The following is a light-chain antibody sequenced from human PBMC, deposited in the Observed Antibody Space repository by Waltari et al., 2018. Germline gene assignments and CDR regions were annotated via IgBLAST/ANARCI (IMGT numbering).Light chain of an antibody. CDR1: SSDVGGYNY. CDR3: SSYTSSSTLVV. Sequence: QSALTQPASVSGSPGQSITISCTGTSSDVGGYNYVSWYHQHPGKAPKLMIYEVSNRPAGGSNRFSGSKSGNTASLTISGLQAEDEADYYCSSYTSSSTLVVFGGGTKLNVL. V-gene: IGLV2-14*01. CDR2: EVS. J-gene: IGLJ2*01.